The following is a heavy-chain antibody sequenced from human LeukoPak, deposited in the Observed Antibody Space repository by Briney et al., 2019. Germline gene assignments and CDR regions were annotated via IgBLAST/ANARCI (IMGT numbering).Heavy chain of an antibody. Sequence: GGSLRHSCAVSGFTFSSYGMSGVRQAPGKGLEWVSAISGSGGSTYYADSVKGRFTISRDNSKNTLYLQMNSLRAEDTAVYYCAKEGYCSSTSCSVYYYYYMDVWGKGTTVTISS. V-gene: IGHV3-23*01. J-gene: IGHJ6*03. CDR3: AKEGYCSSTSCSVYYYYYMDV. CDR2: ISGSGGST. CDR1: GFTFSSYG. D-gene: IGHD2-2*01.